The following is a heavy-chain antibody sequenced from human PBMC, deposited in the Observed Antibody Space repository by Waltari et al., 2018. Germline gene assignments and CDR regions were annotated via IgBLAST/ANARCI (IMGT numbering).Heavy chain of an antibody. Sequence: EARLVESGGGLVQPWGSLRLSCAASGFTFRAFWMGWVRQAPGKGLEWVANVRQDGGETHYVDSVKGRFIISRDNTKNSLYLQMDSLRAEDTAIYYCATYRRGGNYYFDYWGQGTLVTVSS. D-gene: IGHD1-26*01. CDR2: VRQDGGET. V-gene: IGHV3-7*01. J-gene: IGHJ4*02. CDR3: ATYRRGGNYYFDY. CDR1: GFTFRAFW.